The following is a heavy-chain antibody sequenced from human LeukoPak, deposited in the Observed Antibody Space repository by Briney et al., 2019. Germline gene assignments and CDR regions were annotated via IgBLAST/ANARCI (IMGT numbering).Heavy chain of an antibody. CDR3: ARDGNLDYDSSGYYY. V-gene: IGHV1-18*01. CDR1: GYTFTSYD. CDR2: ISAYNGNT. J-gene: IGHJ4*02. Sequence: ASVKVSCKASGYTFTSYDISWVRQAPGQGLEWMGWISAYNGNTNYAQKLQGRVTMTTDTSTSTAYMELRSLRSDDTAVYYCARDGNLDYDSSGYYYWGQGTLVTVSS. D-gene: IGHD3-22*01.